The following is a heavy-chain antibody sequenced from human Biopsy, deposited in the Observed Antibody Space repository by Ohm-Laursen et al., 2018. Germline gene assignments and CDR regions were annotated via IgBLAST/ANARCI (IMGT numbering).Heavy chain of an antibody. V-gene: IGHV4-39*01. CDR3: ARHPTGFWFDP. J-gene: IGHJ5*02. CDR2: IYDNGDT. Sequence: SDTLSLTCSVSGGSINSGGHFWGWVRQSPGKGLEWIGYIYDNGDTYYNPSLKSRVTISVDTSKNQFSLNLSSVTGADTAVYYCARHPTGFWFDPWGQGTLVTVSS. CDR1: GGSINSGGHF.